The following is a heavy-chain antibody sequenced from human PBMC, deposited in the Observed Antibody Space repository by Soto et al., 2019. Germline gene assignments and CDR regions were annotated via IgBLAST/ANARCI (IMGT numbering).Heavy chain of an antibody. CDR2: IYYSGST. D-gene: IGHD5-18*01. Sequence: SETLPLTCTVSGGSISSYYWSWIRQPPGKGLEWIGYIYYSGSTNYNPSLKSRVTISVDTSKNQFSLKLSSVTAADTAVYYCARDLTGYSYGYPYYYYYGMDVWGQGTTVT. CDR3: ARDLTGYSYGYPYYYYYGMDV. J-gene: IGHJ6*02. CDR1: GGSISSYY. V-gene: IGHV4-59*01.